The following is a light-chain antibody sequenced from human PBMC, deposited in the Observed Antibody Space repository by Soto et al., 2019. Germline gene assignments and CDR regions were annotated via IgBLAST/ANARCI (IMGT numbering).Light chain of an antibody. CDR2: DAS. Sequence: DIQMTQSPSALSASVGDRVTITCRASQNISSWLAWYQQKPGKAPKSLIYDASSLESGVPSRLSGSGSGTEFTLTISNLQPDDSATYYCKQYKAFSPWTFGQGNKVEIK. CDR3: KQYKAFSPWT. V-gene: IGKV1-5*01. CDR1: QNISSW. J-gene: IGKJ1*01.